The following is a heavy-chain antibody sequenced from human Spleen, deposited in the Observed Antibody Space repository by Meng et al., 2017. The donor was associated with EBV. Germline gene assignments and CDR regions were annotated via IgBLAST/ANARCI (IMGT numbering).Heavy chain of an antibody. CDR1: GDSISSSSYY. CDR3: TRGNSPGYDY. CDR2: IYYSGST. D-gene: IGHD2/OR15-2a*01. V-gene: IGHV4-39*07. J-gene: IGHJ4*01. Sequence: QLHVSGPGLVKPSETLSLTCTVSGDSISSSSYYWDWIRQPPGKGLEWIGSIYYSGSTYYNPSLKSRITISVDTAKNQFSLKLSSVTAADTAVYYCTRGNSPGYDYWGHGTLVTVSS.